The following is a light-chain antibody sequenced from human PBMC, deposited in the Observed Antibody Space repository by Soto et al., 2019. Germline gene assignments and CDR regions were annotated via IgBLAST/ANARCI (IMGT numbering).Light chain of an antibody. Sequence: QSALTQPASVSGSPGQSITISWTGTSSDVGSWNLVSWYQQHPGKAPKLMIYEDSKRPSGVSNRFSGPKSGNTASLTSSGLQAEDEADYYCCSYAGSSTVVFGGGTKLTVL. CDR3: CSYAGSSTVV. CDR2: EDS. J-gene: IGLJ2*01. V-gene: IGLV2-23*01. CDR1: SSDVGSWNL.